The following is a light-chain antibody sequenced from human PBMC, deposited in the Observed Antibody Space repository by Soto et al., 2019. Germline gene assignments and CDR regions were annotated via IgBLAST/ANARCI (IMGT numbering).Light chain of an antibody. V-gene: IGKV4-1*01. J-gene: IGKJ3*01. Sequence: VMTQSPDSLAVSLGERATINCKSSQSVLYSPNNKNYLAWYQQKPGQPPKLLIYWASTRESGVPDRFSGRGSGTDFTLTISSLQADDLAVYFCQQYSVTPLTFGPGTKVDI. CDR2: WAS. CDR3: QQYSVTPLT. CDR1: QSVLYSPNNKNY.